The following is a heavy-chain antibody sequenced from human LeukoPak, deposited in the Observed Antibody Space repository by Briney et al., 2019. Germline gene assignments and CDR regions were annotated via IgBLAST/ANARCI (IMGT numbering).Heavy chain of an antibody. D-gene: IGHD3-22*01. CDR2: IYYSGST. J-gene: IGHJ4*02. Sequence: SETLSLTCTVSGGSISSGGYYWSWIRQHPGKGLEWSGYIYYSGSTYYNPSLKSRVTISVDTSKNQFSLKLSSVTAADTAVYYCARAGIYDSSGYSYRFFDYWGQGTLVTVSS. CDR1: GGSISSGGYY. CDR3: ARAGIYDSSGYSYRFFDY. V-gene: IGHV4-31*03.